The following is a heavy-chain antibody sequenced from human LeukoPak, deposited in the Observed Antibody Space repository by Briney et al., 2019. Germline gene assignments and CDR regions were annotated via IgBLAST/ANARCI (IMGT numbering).Heavy chain of an antibody. D-gene: IGHD3-10*01. J-gene: IGHJ4*02. CDR1: GGSFSGYY. V-gene: IGHV4-34*01. CDR2: INHSGST. CDR3: AREGGSGGYSAFDY. Sequence: SETLSLTCAVYGGSFSGYYWSWIRQPPGKGLEWIGEINHSGSTNYNPSLKSRVTISVDTSKNQFSLKLSSVTAADTAVYYCAREGGSGGYSAFDYWGQGTLVTVSS.